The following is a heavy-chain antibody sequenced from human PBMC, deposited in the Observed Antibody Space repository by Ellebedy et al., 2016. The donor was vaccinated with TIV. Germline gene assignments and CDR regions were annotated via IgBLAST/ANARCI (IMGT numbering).Heavy chain of an antibody. CDR1: GFTVGNNF. D-gene: IGHD5-24*01. CDR2: IYSGGST. J-gene: IGHJ4*02. Sequence: GESLKISCAASGFTVGNNFMSWVRQAPGKGLEWVSLIYSGGSTDYADSVKGRFTISRDSSKNTLYLQMNSLGAEDTAVYYCAKSRDGHYHGLFWGQGTLVTVSS. CDR3: AKSRDGHYHGLF. V-gene: IGHV3-53*01.